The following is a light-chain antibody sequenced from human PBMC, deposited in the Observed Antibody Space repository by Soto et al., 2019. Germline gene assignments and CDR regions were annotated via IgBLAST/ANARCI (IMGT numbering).Light chain of an antibody. CDR2: AAS. J-gene: IGKJ5*01. Sequence: DVQMTQSPSSLSASVGDRVTITCRASQRVNNYLNWYQQKPGEAPKLLISAASSLQIGVPSRFGGSGSGTEFTLTISGLQSEDFALYFCQQYNNWPFSFGPGTRLEIK. CDR3: QQYNNWPFS. CDR1: QRVNNY. V-gene: IGKV1-39*01.